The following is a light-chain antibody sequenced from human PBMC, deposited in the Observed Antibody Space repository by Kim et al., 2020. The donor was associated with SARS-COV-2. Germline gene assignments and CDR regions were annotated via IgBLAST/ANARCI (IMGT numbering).Light chain of an antibody. V-gene: IGLV4-60*03. J-gene: IGLJ3*02. CDR2: VEGSGSY. CDR3: ETWDSNTRV. Sequence: SVKATCTLEGGHSRHIIAWHQQQPGKAPRYLMKVEGSGSYNKGSAVPDRFAGSSSGADRYPTISNLQAEDEADYYCETWDSNTRVFGGGTQLTVL. CDR1: GGHSRHI.